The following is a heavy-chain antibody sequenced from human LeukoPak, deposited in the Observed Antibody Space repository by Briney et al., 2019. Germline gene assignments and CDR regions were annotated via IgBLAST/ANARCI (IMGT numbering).Heavy chain of an antibody. Sequence: ASVKVSCKASGYTFTNYGITWVRQAPGQGLEWMGWISGYNGNTNYAQKLQGRVTMTTDTFTSTAYMELRSLRSDDTAVYYCARDLYYYGSWGPCGYWGQGTLVTVSS. CDR2: ISGYNGNT. CDR1: GYTFTNYG. V-gene: IGHV1-18*04. D-gene: IGHD3-10*01. J-gene: IGHJ4*02. CDR3: ARDLYYYGSWGPCGY.